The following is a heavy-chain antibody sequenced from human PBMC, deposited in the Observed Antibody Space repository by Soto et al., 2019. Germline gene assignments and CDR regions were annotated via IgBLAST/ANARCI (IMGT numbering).Heavy chain of an antibody. V-gene: IGHV1-69*02. CDR1: GGTFSSYT. CDR3: ARYLTYYYDSSGYITE. J-gene: IGHJ4*02. D-gene: IGHD3-22*01. Sequence: ASVKVSCKASGGTFSSYTISWVRQAPGQGLEWMGRIIPILGIANYAQKFQGRVTITADESTSTAYMELSSLRSEDTAVYYCARYLTYYYDSSGYITEWGQGTLVTVSS. CDR2: IIPILGIA.